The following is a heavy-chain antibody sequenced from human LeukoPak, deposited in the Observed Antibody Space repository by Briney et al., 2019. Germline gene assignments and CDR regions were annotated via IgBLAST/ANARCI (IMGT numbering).Heavy chain of an antibody. V-gene: IGHV3-21*01. CDR2: IFRSGSSI. Sequence: GGSLRLSCAASGFTFNTYSMNWVRQAPGKGLEWVSFIFRSGSSIYYADSVKGRFTISRDNAKNSLYLQMNSLRAEDTAVYYCARAVGATRVIDYYYYMDVWGKGTTVTVSS. J-gene: IGHJ6*03. CDR1: GFTFNTYS. D-gene: IGHD1-26*01. CDR3: ARAVGATRVIDYYYYMDV.